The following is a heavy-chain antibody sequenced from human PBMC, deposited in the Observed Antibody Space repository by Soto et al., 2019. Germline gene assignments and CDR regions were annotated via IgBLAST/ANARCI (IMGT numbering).Heavy chain of an antibody. CDR2: IIPIFGTA. D-gene: IGHD2-2*02. CDR1: GGTFSSYA. Sequence: AVKVSCKASGGTFSSYAISWVRQAPGQGLEWMGGIIPIFGTANYAQKFQGRVTITADESTSTAYMELSSLRSEDTAVYYRARVPADIGYMGDYWGQGTLVTVPS. V-gene: IGHV1-69*13. J-gene: IGHJ4*02. CDR3: ARVPADIGYMGDY.